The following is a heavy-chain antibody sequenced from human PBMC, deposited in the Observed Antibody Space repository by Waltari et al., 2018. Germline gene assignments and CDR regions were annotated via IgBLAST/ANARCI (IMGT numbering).Heavy chain of an antibody. J-gene: IGHJ4*02. D-gene: IGHD3-22*01. CDR3: ARGRYYYDSSGYFY. CDR2: INHSGST. CDR1: GGSFSGYY. Sequence: QVQLQQWGAGLLKPSETLSLTCAVHGGSFSGYYWSWIRQPPGKGLEWIGEINHSGSTNYNPSLKSRVTISVETSKNQFSLKLSSVTAADTAVYYCARGRYYYDSSGYFYWGQGTLVTVSS. V-gene: IGHV4-34*01.